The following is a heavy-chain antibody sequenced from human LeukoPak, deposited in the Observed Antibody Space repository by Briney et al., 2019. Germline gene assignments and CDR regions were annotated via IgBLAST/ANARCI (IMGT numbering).Heavy chain of an antibody. D-gene: IGHD6-19*01. CDR2: ISGSGGST. J-gene: IGHJ5*02. V-gene: IGHV3-23*01. CDR3: AKVSNLAVAGTSIVNWFDP. CDR1: GFTFSSYA. Sequence: KSGGSLRLSCAASGFTFSSYAMSWVRQAPGKGLEWVSAISGSGGSTYYADSVKGRFTISRDNSKNTLYLQMNSLRAEDTAVYYCAKVSNLAVAGTSIVNWFDPWGQGTLVTVSS.